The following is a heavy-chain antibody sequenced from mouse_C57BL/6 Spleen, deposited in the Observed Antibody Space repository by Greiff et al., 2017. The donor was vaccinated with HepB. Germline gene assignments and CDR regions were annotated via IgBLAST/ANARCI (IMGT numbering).Heavy chain of an antibody. Sequence: QVQLQQSGPGLVQPSQSLSITCTVSGFSLTSYGVHWVRQSPGKGLEWLGVIWRGGSTDYNAAFMSRLSITKDNSKSQVFFKMNSLQADDTAIYYCAKPALYYGNYEGYAMDYWGQGTSVTVSS. J-gene: IGHJ4*01. CDR2: IWRGGST. CDR3: AKPALYYGNYEGYAMDY. V-gene: IGHV2-5*01. D-gene: IGHD2-1*01. CDR1: GFSLTSYG.